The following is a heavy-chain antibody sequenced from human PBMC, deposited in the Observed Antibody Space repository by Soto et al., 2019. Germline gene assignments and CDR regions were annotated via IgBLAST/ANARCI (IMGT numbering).Heavy chain of an antibody. Sequence: LRLSCAASGFRFSDFYMTWIRQAPGKGLEWVSYISTSGTNEFYADSVKGRFTISRDNAKASLYLQLNSLRDEDTAVYCCASITHNDYGLFWGQGVLVTVSS. D-gene: IGHD4-17*01. V-gene: IGHV3-11*04. J-gene: IGHJ4*02. CDR1: GFRFSDFY. CDR3: ASITHNDYGLF. CDR2: ISTSGTNE.